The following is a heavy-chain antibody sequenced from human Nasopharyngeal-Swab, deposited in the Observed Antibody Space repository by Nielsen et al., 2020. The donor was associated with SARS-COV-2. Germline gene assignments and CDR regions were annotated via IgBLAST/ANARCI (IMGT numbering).Heavy chain of an antibody. V-gene: IGHV4-34*01. J-gene: IGHJ5*02. CDR3: ARSSSLYSSGWYLRIWFDP. CDR2: INHSGST. D-gene: IGHD6-19*01. Sequence: SETLSLTCAVYGGSFSGYYWSWIRQPPGKGLEWIGEINHSGSTNYNPSLKSRVTISVDTSKNQFSLKLSSVTAADTAVYYCARSSSLYSSGWYLRIWFDPWGQGTLVTVSS. CDR1: GGSFSGYY.